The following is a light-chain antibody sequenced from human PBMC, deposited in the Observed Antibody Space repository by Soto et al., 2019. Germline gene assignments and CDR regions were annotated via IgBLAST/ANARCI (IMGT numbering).Light chain of an antibody. CDR1: QSVHSN. V-gene: IGKV3-15*01. CDR2: GAS. Sequence: EIVVTQSPATLSLSPGETATLSCRASQSVHSNLAWFQQHPGQAPRLLIYGASSRATGIPVRFSGSGSGTEFTLTISSLQPEDFAVYYCQQYTDWPRTFGQGTKVDIK. CDR3: QQYTDWPRT. J-gene: IGKJ1*01.